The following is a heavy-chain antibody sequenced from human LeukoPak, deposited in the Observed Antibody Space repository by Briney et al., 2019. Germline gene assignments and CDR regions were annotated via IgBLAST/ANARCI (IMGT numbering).Heavy chain of an antibody. D-gene: IGHD4-23*01. CDR2: ISTGTYI. V-gene: IGHV3-48*03. CDR3: TREQDREASATVVGDY. J-gene: IGHJ4*02. Sequence: GGSLRLSCVASGFTFSRFEMNWVRQAPGKGLEWISHISTGTYIAYTDSVKGRFTISRDNAKNSLFLQMYSLRAEDTAVYYCTREQDREASATVVGDYWGQGTLVTVSS. CDR1: GFTFSRFE.